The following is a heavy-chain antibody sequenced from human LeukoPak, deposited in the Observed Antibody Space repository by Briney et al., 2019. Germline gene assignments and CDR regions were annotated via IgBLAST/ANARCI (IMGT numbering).Heavy chain of an antibody. CDR1: GGSISSYY. Sequence: SETLSLTCTVSGGSISSYYWSWIRQPPGQGLEWIGYIYYSGSTNYNPSLKSRVTISVDTSKNQFSLKLSSVTAADTAVYYCARRSSSWYYFDYWGQGTLVTVSS. D-gene: IGHD6-13*01. J-gene: IGHJ4*02. CDR2: IYYSGST. CDR3: ARRSSSWYYFDY. V-gene: IGHV4-59*08.